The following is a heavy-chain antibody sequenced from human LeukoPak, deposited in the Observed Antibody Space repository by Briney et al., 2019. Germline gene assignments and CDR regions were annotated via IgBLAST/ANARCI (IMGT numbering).Heavy chain of an antibody. Sequence: SETLSLTCTVSGGSISSSSYYWGWIRQPPGKGLEWIGSIYYSGSTYYNPSLKSRVTISVDTSKNQLSLELSSVTAADTAVYYCASARTSSRSWFTFDYWGQGILVTVSS. CDR2: IYYSGST. J-gene: IGHJ4*02. V-gene: IGHV4-39*01. CDR1: GGSISSSSYY. CDR3: ASARTSSRSWFTFDY. D-gene: IGHD6-13*01.